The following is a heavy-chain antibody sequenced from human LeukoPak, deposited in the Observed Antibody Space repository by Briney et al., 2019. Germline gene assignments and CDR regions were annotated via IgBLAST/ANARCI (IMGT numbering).Heavy chain of an antibody. CDR2: INPNSGGT. Sequence: ASVKVSCKASGYRFTNSDINWVRQASGQGLEWMGWINPNSGGTNYAQKFQGRVTMTRDTSISTAYMELSSLRSEDTAVYYCGRVDMATTKDYWGQGTLVTVSS. CDR1: GYRFTNSD. CDR3: GRVDMATTKDY. V-gene: IGHV1-2*02. D-gene: IGHD5-24*01. J-gene: IGHJ4*02.